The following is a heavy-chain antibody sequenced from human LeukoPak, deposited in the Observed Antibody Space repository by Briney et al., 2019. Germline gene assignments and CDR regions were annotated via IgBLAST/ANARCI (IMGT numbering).Heavy chain of an antibody. CDR3: ARVLDYYDSSGYYEWFDP. J-gene: IGHJ5*02. CDR2: IYTSGST. CDR1: GGSISSCSYY. Sequence: PSQTLSLTCTVSGGSISSCSYYCSWIRQPAGKGLEWLGRIYTSGSTNYNPSLKSRVTISVDTSKNQFSLKLSSVTAADTAVYYCARVLDYYDSSGYYEWFDPWGQGTLVTVSS. V-gene: IGHV4-61*02. D-gene: IGHD3-22*01.